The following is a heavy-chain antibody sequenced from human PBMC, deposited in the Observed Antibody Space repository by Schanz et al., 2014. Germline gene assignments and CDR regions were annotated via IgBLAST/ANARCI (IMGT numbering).Heavy chain of an antibody. D-gene: IGHD3-10*01. V-gene: IGHV3-48*04. CDR2: ISSSSTYA. J-gene: IGHJ6*02. CDR3: ARCFDDRRGYGSGCCLVDCLDV. Sequence: EVQLLESGGGLVQPGGSLRLSCAASGFTFSSYAMSWVRQAPGKGLEWVADISSSSTYANYADSVKGRFTISRENAKNSLYLQMIGLRGEDSAVYDCARCFDDRRGYGSGCCLVDCLDVWGQGTTVTVSS. CDR1: GFTFSSYA.